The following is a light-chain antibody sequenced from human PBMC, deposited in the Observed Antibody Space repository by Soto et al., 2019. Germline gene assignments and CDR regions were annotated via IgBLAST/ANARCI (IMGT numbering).Light chain of an antibody. CDR2: AAS. Sequence: IRMTAAESSFSTSTGDTVTTTCXAGQGISSYLAWYQQKPGKAPKLLIYAASTLQSGVPSRFSGSGSGTDFTLTISCLQSEDFATYYCQQYYSYPLTFGQGTKVDI. CDR3: QQYYSYPLT. V-gene: IGKV1-8*01. CDR1: QGISSY. J-gene: IGKJ1*01.